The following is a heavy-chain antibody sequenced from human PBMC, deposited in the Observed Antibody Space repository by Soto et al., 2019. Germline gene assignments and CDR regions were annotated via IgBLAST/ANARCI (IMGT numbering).Heavy chain of an antibody. Sequence: ASVKVSCKASGYTFTNYAMRWVRQAPGQGLEWMGWINPNSGGTNYAQKFQGWVTMTRDTSISTAYMELSRLRSDDTAVYYCARSGGITIFGVVMPTDAFDIWGQGTMVTVSS. D-gene: IGHD3-3*01. CDR1: GYTFTNYA. CDR3: ARSGGITIFGVVMPTDAFDI. V-gene: IGHV1-2*04. J-gene: IGHJ3*02. CDR2: INPNSGGT.